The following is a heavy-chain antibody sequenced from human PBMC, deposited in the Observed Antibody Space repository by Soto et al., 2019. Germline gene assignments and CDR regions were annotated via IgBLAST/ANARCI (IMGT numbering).Heavy chain of an antibody. CDR3: ARGDYGSGSPSSGYYFDY. Sequence: SETLSLTCTVSGGSISSGGYYWSWIRQHPGKGLEWIGYIYYSGSTYYNPSLKSRVTISVDTSKNQFSLKLSSVTAADTAVYYCARGDYGSGSPSSGYYFDYWGQGTLVTVSS. CDR2: IYYSGST. CDR1: GGSISSGGYY. J-gene: IGHJ4*02. D-gene: IGHD3-10*01. V-gene: IGHV4-31*03.